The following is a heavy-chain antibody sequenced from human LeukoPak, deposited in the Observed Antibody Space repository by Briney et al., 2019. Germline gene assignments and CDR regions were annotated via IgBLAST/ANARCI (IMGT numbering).Heavy chain of an antibody. V-gene: IGHV1-18*01. CDR3: ARPMFQDEALDY. CDR1: GYTFTSDG. CDR2: ISAYNGNT. D-gene: IGHD3-10*02. Sequence: ASVNVSCKASGYTFTSDGISWVRQATGQGLERMGWISAYNGNTNYAQKLQGRVTMTTDTSTSTAYMELRSLRSDDTAVYYCARPMFQDEALDYWGQGTLVTVSS. J-gene: IGHJ4*02.